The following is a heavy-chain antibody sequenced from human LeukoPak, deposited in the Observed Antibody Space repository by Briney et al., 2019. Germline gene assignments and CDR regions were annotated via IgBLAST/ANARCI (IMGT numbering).Heavy chain of an antibody. Sequence: PSETLSLTCTVSGGXISSYYWSWIRQPPGKGLEWIGYIYFSGSTFYNPSLKSRVTISVDTSKNQFSLNLYSVTAADTAVYYCARHYDYSTSWDPFDYWGQGTLVTVSS. V-gene: IGHV4-59*08. D-gene: IGHD5-12*01. CDR3: ARHYDYSTSWDPFDY. CDR1: GGXISSYY. J-gene: IGHJ4*02. CDR2: IYFSGST.